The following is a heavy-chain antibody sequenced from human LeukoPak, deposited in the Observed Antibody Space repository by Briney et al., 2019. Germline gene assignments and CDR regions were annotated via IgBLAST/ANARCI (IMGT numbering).Heavy chain of an antibody. CDR2: INHSGST. Sequence: PSETLSLTCAVYGGSFSGYYWSWTRQPPGKGLEWIGEINHSGSTNYNPSLKSRVTISVDTSKNQFSLKLSSVTAADTAVYYCARGAGNWFDPWGQGTLVTVSS. CDR3: ARGAGNWFDP. V-gene: IGHV4-34*01. J-gene: IGHJ5*02. CDR1: GGSFSGYY.